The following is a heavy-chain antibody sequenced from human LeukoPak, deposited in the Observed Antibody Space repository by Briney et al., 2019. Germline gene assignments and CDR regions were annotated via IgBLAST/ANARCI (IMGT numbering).Heavy chain of an antibody. D-gene: IGHD2-2*02. CDR2: ISSSSSYI. Sequence: GGSLRLSCAASGFTFSSYSVNWVRQAPGKGLEWVSSISSSSSYIYYADSVKGRFTISRDNSKNTVYLQMNSLRAEDTAVYYCARNLPDTRWGYWGQGTLVTVSS. V-gene: IGHV3-21*01. J-gene: IGHJ4*02. CDR3: ARNLPDTRWGY. CDR1: GFTFSSYS.